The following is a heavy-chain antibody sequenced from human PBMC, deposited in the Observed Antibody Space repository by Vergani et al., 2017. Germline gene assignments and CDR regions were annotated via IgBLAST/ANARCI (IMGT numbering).Heavy chain of an antibody. D-gene: IGHD3-22*01. CDR3: ARGYKYDNSGYYYYLPDY. J-gene: IGHJ4*02. Sequence: VQLVQSGAEVKKPGSSVKVSCKASGFTFSSYSMNWVRQAPGKGLEWVSSISSRSTYTYYADSVKGRFTISRDNAKSSLYLQMNSLRADDTAVYYCARGYKYDNSGYYYYLPDYWGQGTLVTVSS. CDR1: GFTFSSYS. CDR2: ISSRSTYT. V-gene: IGHV3-21*01.